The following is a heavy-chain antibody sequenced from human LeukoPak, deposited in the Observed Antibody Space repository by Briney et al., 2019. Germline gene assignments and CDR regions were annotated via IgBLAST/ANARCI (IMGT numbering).Heavy chain of an antibody. J-gene: IGHJ5*02. CDR1: GYTFTSYG. CDR3: ARVGDDYYDSSGRNWFDP. Sequence: ASVKVSCKASGYTFTSYGISWVRQAPGQGLEWMGWISAYNGNTNYAQKLQGRVTMTTDTSTSTAYMELRSLRSDDTAVYYCARVGDDYYDSSGRNWFDPWGQGTLVTVSS. V-gene: IGHV1-18*01. CDR2: ISAYNGNT. D-gene: IGHD3-22*01.